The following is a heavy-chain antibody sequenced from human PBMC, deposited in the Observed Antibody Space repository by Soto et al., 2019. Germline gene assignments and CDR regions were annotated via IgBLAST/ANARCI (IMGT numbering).Heavy chain of an antibody. CDR2: ITGSGDTT. Sequence: EVQLLEAGGGLVQPGGSLRLSCAASGFTFSNYAIRWVRKAPGKGLEWVSSITGSGDTTYYADSVKGRFTISRDNSKNTVYLQMNSLRVEDTAVYYCAKDPLKYSSSWYLEWWFDPWGQGTLVTVSS. CDR3: AKDPLKYSSSWYLEWWFDP. D-gene: IGHD6-13*01. CDR1: GFTFSNYA. V-gene: IGHV3-23*01. J-gene: IGHJ5*02.